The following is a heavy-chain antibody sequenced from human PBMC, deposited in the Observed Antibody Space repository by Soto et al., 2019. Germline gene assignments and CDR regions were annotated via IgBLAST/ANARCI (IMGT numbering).Heavy chain of an antibody. Sequence: QVQLVQSGAEVKKPGASVKVSCKASGDTFTDYYIHWVRQAPGQGLEWMGTVNPSGGHTTYAQHFLGRTTMSRDTSTSRPYMELTSLTSEDTAIYYCARGGHVVVVTAALDYWGQGTLVTVSS. CDR1: GDTFTDYY. CDR3: ARGGHVVVVTAALDY. CDR2: VNPSGGHT. V-gene: IGHV1-46*01. D-gene: IGHD2-21*02. J-gene: IGHJ4*02.